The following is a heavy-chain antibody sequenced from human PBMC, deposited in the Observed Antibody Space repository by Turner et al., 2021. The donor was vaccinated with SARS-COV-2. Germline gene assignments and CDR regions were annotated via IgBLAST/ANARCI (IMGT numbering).Heavy chain of an antibody. J-gene: IGHJ1*01. V-gene: IGHV3-23*01. CDR3: AKDSCVSSGPVLEYFQH. Sequence: EVQLLESGGGLVQPGRSMRLSCSASRLTFSSYAMSWVRQGPGKGLEWGVAMSGSGGSTFYADSVKGRFTISRDNSKNTLYLQMNSLRAEDTAVYYCAKDSCVSSGPVLEYFQHWGQGTLVTVSS. CDR1: RLTFSSYA. CDR2: MSGSGGST. D-gene: IGHD6-19*01.